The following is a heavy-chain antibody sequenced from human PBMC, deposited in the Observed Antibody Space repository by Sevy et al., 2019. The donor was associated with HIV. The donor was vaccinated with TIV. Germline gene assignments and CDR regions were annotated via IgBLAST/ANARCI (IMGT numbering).Heavy chain of an antibody. CDR3: AKGFRQWLVKTYFDY. D-gene: IGHD6-19*01. CDR1: GFTFSSYA. J-gene: IGHJ4*02. Sequence: GGSLRLSCAASGFTFSSYAMSWVRQAPGKGLEWVSAISGSGGSTYYADSVKGRFTISRDNSKKTLYLQMNSLRAEDTAVYYCAKGFRQWLVKTYFDYWGQGTLVTVSS. V-gene: IGHV3-23*01. CDR2: ISGSGGST.